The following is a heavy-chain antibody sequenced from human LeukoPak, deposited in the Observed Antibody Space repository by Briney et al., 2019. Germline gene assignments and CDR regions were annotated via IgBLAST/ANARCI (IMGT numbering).Heavy chain of an antibody. CDR1: RYSFTSYD. J-gene: IGHJ4*02. CDR2: MNPNTGDT. CDR3: TRGGEILTHYKHIDY. Sequence: ASVKVSCKASRYSFTSYDINWVRQATGQGLEWMGYMNPNTGDTGVTQKFQGRVTMTRDPSINTAYMELTSLRSEDTAVYFCTRGGEILTHYKHIDYWGQGTLVTVSS. V-gene: IGHV1-8*01. D-gene: IGHD3-9*01.